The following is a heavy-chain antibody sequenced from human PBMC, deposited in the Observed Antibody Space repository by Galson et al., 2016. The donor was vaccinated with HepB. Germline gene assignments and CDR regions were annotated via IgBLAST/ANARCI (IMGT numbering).Heavy chain of an antibody. V-gene: IGHV3-74*01. D-gene: IGHD4-17*01. CDR2: TDNDGSRT. Sequence: SLRLSCAASGFTFTNYWMHWVRQAPGKGLVWVSRTDNDGSRTNYADSVKGRFTISRDNAKNTLYLQMNSLRAEDTAIYYCAREATTRGIVFDPWGPGTLVTVSS. CDR3: AREATTRGIVFDP. J-gene: IGHJ5*02. CDR1: GFTFTNYW.